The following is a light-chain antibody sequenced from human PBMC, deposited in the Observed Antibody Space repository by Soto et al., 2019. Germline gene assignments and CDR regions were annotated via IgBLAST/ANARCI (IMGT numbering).Light chain of an antibody. Sequence: QSALTQPASVSGSPGQSITISCTGTSGDVGSYNYVSWYQQGPGKAPKLMIYEVTNRPSGVSDRFSGSKSGNTASLTISGLRYEDEAAYYCVSDRTGVYVFGTGPKVTAL. J-gene: IGLJ1*01. V-gene: IGLV2-14*01. CDR3: VSDRTGVYV. CDR1: SGDVGSYNY. CDR2: EVT.